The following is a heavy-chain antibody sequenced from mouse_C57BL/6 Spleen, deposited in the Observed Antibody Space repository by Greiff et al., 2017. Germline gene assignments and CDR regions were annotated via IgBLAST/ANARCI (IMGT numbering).Heavy chain of an antibody. CDR2: IDPENGDT. Sequence: VQLQQSGAELVRPGASVKLSCTASGFHITDDYMHWVKQRPEQGLEWIGWIDPENGDTEYDSKVQGKATITADTSSNTAYVQLISRTSEYTAVYYYTTAYRDPYYAMDYWGQGTSVTVSS. CDR1: GFHITDDY. CDR3: TTAYRDPYYAMDY. V-gene: IGHV14-4*01. J-gene: IGHJ4*01. D-gene: IGHD2-14*01.